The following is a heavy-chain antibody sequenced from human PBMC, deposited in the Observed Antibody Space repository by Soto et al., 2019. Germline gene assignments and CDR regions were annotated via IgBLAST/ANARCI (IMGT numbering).Heavy chain of an antibody. Sequence: GGSLRLSCAASGFTFSSYAMNWVRQAPGKGLEWVSAITGSGGSTYSADSVKGRFTISRDNSKNTLYLQMNSLRAEDTAVYYCAKDLEWLRFYFDYWGQGTLVTVSS. V-gene: IGHV3-23*01. D-gene: IGHD5-12*01. J-gene: IGHJ4*02. CDR3: AKDLEWLRFYFDY. CDR2: ITGSGGST. CDR1: GFTFSSYA.